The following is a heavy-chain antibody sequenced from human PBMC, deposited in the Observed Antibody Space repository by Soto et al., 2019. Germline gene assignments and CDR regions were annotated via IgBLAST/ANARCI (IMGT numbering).Heavy chain of an antibody. Sequence: EVQLLESGGGLVQPGGSLRLSCAASGFSFSSYAMVWVRQAPGKGLEWVSVISARGGSLYFADSVKGRFTISRDNSKNVLSLEMNSXRAXXTAXXXXXKGSIEYSASVDNWGQGTLVVVSS. CDR2: ISARGGSL. CDR3: XKGSIEYSASVDN. V-gene: IGHV3-23*01. J-gene: IGHJ4*02. CDR1: GFSFSSYA. D-gene: IGHD5-12*01.